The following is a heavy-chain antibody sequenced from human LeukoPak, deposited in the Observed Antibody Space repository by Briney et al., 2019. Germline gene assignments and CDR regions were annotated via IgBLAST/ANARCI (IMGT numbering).Heavy chain of an antibody. CDR1: GFTFSSYE. CDR3: ARGSDYYDSSGYSLFLNY. J-gene: IGHJ4*02. CDR2: ISSSGSTI. D-gene: IGHD3-22*01. Sequence: GGSLILSCAASGFTFSSYEMNWVRQAPGKGLERVSYISSSGSTIYYADSVKGRFTISRDNAKNSLYLQMNSLRAEDTAVYYCARGSDYYDSSGYSLFLNYWGQGTLVTVSS. V-gene: IGHV3-48*03.